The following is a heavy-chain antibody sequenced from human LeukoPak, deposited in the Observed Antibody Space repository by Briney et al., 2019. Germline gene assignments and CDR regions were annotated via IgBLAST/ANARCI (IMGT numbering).Heavy chain of an antibody. CDR1: GGTFSSYA. Sequence: ASVKVPCKASGGTFSSYAISWVRQAPGQGLEWMGGIIPIFGTANYAQKFQGRVTITADESTSTAYMELSSLRSEDTAVYYCARARRFSSLHFDYWGQGTLVTVSS. J-gene: IGHJ4*02. V-gene: IGHV1-69*13. CDR3: ARARRFSSLHFDY. CDR2: IIPIFGTA. D-gene: IGHD6-13*01.